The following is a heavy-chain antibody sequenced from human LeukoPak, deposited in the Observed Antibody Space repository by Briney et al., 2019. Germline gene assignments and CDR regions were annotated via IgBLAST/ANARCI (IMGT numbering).Heavy chain of an antibody. D-gene: IGHD2-21*01. CDR3: ARCPYYLYYYMDV. Sequence: SETLSLTCTVSGGSISSYYWSWIRQPPGKGLEWIGYIYYSGSTNYNPSLKSRVTISVDTSKNQFSLKLSSVTAADTAVYYRARCPYYLYYYMDVWGKGTTVTVSS. J-gene: IGHJ6*03. CDR2: IYYSGST. V-gene: IGHV4-59*01. CDR1: GGSISSYY.